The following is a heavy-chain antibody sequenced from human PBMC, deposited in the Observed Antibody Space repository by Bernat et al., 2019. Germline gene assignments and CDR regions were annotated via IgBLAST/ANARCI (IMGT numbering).Heavy chain of an antibody. V-gene: IGHV4-59*01. CDR2: IYYSGST. CDR3: ARHPSRGYSSSADAFDI. Sequence: QVQLQESGPGLVKPSATLSLTCTVSGGSISSYYWSWIRQPPGKGLEWIAYIYYSGSTNYNPSLKSRVTISVDRSKNQFSLKLSSVTAADTAVYYCARHPSRGYSSSADAFDIWGQGTMVTVSS. CDR1: GGSISSYY. J-gene: IGHJ3*02. D-gene: IGHD6-6*01.